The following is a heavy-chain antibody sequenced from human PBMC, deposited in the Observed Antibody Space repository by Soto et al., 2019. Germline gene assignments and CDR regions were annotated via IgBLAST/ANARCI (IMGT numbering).Heavy chain of an antibody. CDR2: IYWDDDK. J-gene: IGHJ4*02. CDR1: GFSLSTNGVG. CDR3: AHSPRITMYDY. V-gene: IGHV2-5*02. Sequence: QITLKESGHTLVKTTQTLTLTCTFSGFSLSTNGVGVGWIRQPTGKALEWLALIYWDDDKRYSPSLKSRLTVTKYTSKNRVVLTMTNMDPVDTATYYCAHSPRITMYDYWGQGTLVTVSS. D-gene: IGHD3-10*02.